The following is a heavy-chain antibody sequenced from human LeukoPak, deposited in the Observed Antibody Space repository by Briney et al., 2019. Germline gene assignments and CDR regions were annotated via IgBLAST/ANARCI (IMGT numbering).Heavy chain of an antibody. V-gene: IGHV4-30-4*08. CDR1: GGSISSGDYY. J-gene: IGHJ6*03. Sequence: TASETLSLTCTVSGGSISSGDYYWSWIRQPPGKGLEWIGYIYYSGSTYYNPSLKSRVTISVDTSKNQFSLKLSSVTAAYTAVYYCAREFICSGGSCYSGYMDVWGKGTTVTVSS. CDR3: AREFICSGGSCYSGYMDV. CDR2: IYYSGST. D-gene: IGHD2-15*01.